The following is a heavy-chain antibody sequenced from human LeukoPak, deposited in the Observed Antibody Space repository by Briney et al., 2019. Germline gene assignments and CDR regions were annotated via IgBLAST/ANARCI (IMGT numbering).Heavy chain of an antibody. CDR3: ARNRSNFYGEIPFDI. V-gene: IGHV4-59*12. J-gene: IGHJ3*02. D-gene: IGHD3-10*01. Sequence: PSETLSLTCTVSGGTISNYYWSWIRQPPGKGLEWLGYIYYTGSTNYNPSLESRVTLSADKSKNQISPTLSSVTAADTGVYYCARNRSNFYGEIPFDIWGQGTMVTVSS. CDR2: IYYTGST. CDR1: GGTISNYY.